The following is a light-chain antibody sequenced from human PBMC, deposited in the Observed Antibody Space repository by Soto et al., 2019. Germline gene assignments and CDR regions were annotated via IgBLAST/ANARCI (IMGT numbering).Light chain of an antibody. J-gene: IGKJ2*01. CDR3: QQYSDWAAYT. CDR1: QSVSSD. Sequence: EIVMTQSPATLSVSPGERATLSCAASQSVSSDLAWYQQKPGQAPRLLIYGASTRATGTAARFSGSGSGTEFTLTISSLQSEDCAVYYCQQYSDWAAYTFGQGTKLEIK. CDR2: GAS. V-gene: IGKV3-15*01.